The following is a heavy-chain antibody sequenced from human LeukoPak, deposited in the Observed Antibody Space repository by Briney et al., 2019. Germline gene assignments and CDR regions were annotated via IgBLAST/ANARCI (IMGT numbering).Heavy chain of an antibody. CDR2: IYYSGST. J-gene: IGHJ6*04. D-gene: IGHD3-16*01. CDR1: GGSISNYY. Sequence: SETLSLTCTVSGGSISNYYWSWIRQPPGKGLEWIGYIYYSGSTNYNPSLKSRVTISVDTSKNQFSLKLSSVTAADTAVYYCARLRGLACLDVWGKGTTVTVSS. CDR3: ARLRGLACLDV. V-gene: IGHV4-59*01.